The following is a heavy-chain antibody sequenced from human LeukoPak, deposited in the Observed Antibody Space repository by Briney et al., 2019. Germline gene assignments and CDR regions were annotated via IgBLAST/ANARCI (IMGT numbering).Heavy chain of an antibody. J-gene: IGHJ6*03. CDR3: ARDKGSYYYYMDV. CDR2: IYYSGST. D-gene: IGHD3-10*01. V-gene: IGHV4-39*07. CDR1: GGSISSSSYY. Sequence: SETLSLTCTVSGGSISSSSYYWGWIRQPPGKGLEWIGSIYYSGSTYYNPSLKSRVTISVDTSKNQFSLKLSSVTAADTAVYHCARDKGSYYYYMDVWGKGTTVTVS.